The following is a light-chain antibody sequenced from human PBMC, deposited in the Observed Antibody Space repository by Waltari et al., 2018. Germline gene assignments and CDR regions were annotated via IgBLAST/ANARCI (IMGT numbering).Light chain of an antibody. J-gene: IGLJ2*01. CDR1: SSDVGSYNL. CDR3: CSYAGSLSKV. V-gene: IGLV2-23*02. CDR2: EVS. Sequence: QSALTQHASVSGSPGQSITISCTGTSSDVGSYNLVSWYQQHPGTAPKLMIYEVSKRPSGVSNRFSGSKSSNTASLTISGLQADDESDYYCCSYAGSLSKVCGGGTKLTVL.